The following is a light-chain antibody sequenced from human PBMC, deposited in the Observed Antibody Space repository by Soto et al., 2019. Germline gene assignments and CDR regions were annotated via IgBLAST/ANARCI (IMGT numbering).Light chain of an antibody. V-gene: IGLV2-14*03. CDR1: SSDVGAYDY. J-gene: IGLJ1*01. CDR3: CSYTAPLSPYV. Sequence: QSALTQPASVSGSPGQSITISCTGSSSDVGAYDYVSWYQQLPGRAPQLIVYDVSNRPSGISTRFSGSKSANTDSLTIAGLQADDEGIYYCCSYTAPLSPYVFGTGTKLTVL. CDR2: DVS.